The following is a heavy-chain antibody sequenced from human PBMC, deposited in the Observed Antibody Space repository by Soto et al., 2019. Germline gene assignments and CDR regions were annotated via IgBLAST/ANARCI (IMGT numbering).Heavy chain of an antibody. Sequence: PSETLSLTCTVSGGSIGAYYWSWIRQPPGKGLEWIGHTSYGGNTNYNPSLRSRVTISIDASKNQFSLKLNSMTAADTAVYYCASRDWNDAFHIWGQGTMVTVSS. J-gene: IGHJ3*02. V-gene: IGHV4-59*01. D-gene: IGHD1-1*01. CDR1: GGSIGAYY. CDR2: TSYGGNT. CDR3: ASRDWNDAFHI.